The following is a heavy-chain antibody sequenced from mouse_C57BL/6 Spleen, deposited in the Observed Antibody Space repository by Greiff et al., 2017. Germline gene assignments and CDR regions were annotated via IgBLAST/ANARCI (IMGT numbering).Heavy chain of an antibody. Sequence: VQLQQSGAELVRPGASVKLSCTASGFNIKDDYMHWVKQRPEQGLEWIGWIDPENGDTEYASKFQGKATITADTSSNTAYLQLSSLTSEDSAVYFCARGEAGRGFAYWGQGTLVTVSA. D-gene: IGHD6-1*01. CDR3: ARGEAGRGFAY. V-gene: IGHV14-4*01. J-gene: IGHJ3*01. CDR1: GFNIKDDY. CDR2: IDPENGDT.